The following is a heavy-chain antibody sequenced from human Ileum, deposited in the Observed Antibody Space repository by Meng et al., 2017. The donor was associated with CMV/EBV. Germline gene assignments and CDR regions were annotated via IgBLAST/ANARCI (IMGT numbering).Heavy chain of an antibody. CDR1: GYTFTGYY. Sequence: ASVKVSCKASGYTFTGYYLHWVRQAPGQGLEWMGWINPKSGDTKYTQKFQDRVTMTRDTSINTAYLEVSSLTSDDTAVYYCARRSMTSLGGWGQGTLVTVSS. V-gene: IGHV1-2*02. CDR3: ARRSMTSLGG. CDR2: INPKSGDT. D-gene: IGHD3-16*01. J-gene: IGHJ4*02.